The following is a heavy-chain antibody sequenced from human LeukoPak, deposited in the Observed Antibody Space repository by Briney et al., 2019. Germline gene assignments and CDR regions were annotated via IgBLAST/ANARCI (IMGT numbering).Heavy chain of an antibody. Sequence: ASVKVSCKVSGYTFTDYYMHWVQQAPGKGLEWMGLVDPEDGETIYAEKFQGRVTITADTSTDTAYMELCSLRSEDTAVYYCATVEFFGIVGGFDYWGQGTLVTVSS. J-gene: IGHJ4*02. CDR3: ATVEFFGIVGGFDY. V-gene: IGHV1-69-2*01. CDR2: VDPEDGET. CDR1: GYTFTDYY. D-gene: IGHD3-22*01.